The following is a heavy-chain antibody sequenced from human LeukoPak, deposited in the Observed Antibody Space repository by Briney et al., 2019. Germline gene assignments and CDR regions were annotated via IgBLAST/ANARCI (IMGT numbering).Heavy chain of an antibody. Sequence: GGSLRLSCAASGFTFSSYGMHWVRQAPGKGLEWGAVIWYDGSNKYYADSVKGRFTISRDNSKNTLYLQMNSLRAEDTAVYYCARTYYYDSSGYYPFDYWGQGTLVTVSS. D-gene: IGHD3-22*01. CDR1: GFTFSSYG. J-gene: IGHJ4*02. V-gene: IGHV3-33*01. CDR2: IWYDGSNK. CDR3: ARTYYYDSSGYYPFDY.